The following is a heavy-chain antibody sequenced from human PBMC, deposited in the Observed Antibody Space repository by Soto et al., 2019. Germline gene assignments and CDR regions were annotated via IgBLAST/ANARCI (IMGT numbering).Heavy chain of an antibody. CDR3: ARRGSGSDYDY. Sequence: EVQLLESGGGLVQPGGSLRLSCAASGFTFSSYAMRWVRQAPGKGLEWVSAISGSGGRTYYADSVKGRFTISRDNSKNTLYLQMNSLRAEDTAVYYCARRGSGSDYDYWGQGTLVTVSS. J-gene: IGHJ4*02. V-gene: IGHV3-23*01. CDR2: ISGSGGRT. CDR1: GFTFSSYA. D-gene: IGHD1-26*01.